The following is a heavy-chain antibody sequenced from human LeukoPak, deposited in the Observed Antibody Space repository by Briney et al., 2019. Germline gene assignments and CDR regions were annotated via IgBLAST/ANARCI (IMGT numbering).Heavy chain of an antibody. D-gene: IGHD2-2*02. CDR3: ARGGGPGSYCSSTSCYTV. CDR1: GYIFTDYY. V-gene: IGHV1/OR15-1*01. CDR2: INPNSGGT. Sequence: GASVKVSCKASGYIFTDYYMHWVRQAPGQELGWMGRINPNSGGTNYAQKFQGRVTMTRDTSISTAYTELSSLRSEDTATYYCARGGGPGSYCSSTSCYTVWGQGTMVTVSS. J-gene: IGHJ3*01.